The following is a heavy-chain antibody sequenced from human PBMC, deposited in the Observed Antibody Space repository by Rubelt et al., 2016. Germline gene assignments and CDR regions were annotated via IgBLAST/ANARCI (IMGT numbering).Heavy chain of an antibody. Sequence: EVQLVQSGAEVKKPGESLKISCKDSGYSFTSYWIGWVRQMPGKGLEWMGIIYPGDSNTMYSPSFQGQVTISADKSISTAYLRWSSLKASDTARYYCARRQKYGSGSHCYVDLWGRGTLVTVSS. J-gene: IGHJ2*01. CDR2: IYPGDSNT. CDR1: GYSFTSYW. V-gene: IGHV5-51*01. D-gene: IGHD3-10*01. CDR3: ARRQKYGSGSHCYVDL.